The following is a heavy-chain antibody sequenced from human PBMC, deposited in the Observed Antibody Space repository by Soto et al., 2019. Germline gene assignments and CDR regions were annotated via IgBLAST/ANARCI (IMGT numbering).Heavy chain of an antibody. J-gene: IGHJ6*02. Sequence: ASVKVSCKASGGTFSSYAISWVRQAPGQGLEWMGGIIPIFGTANYAQKFQGRVTITADESTSTAYMELSSLRSEDTAVYYCARDVEAHLLYWQQLEPPYYYYGMDVWGQGTTVTVSS. CDR2: IIPIFGTA. D-gene: IGHD6-13*01. V-gene: IGHV1-69*13. CDR1: GGTFSSYA. CDR3: ARDVEAHLLYWQQLEPPYYYYGMDV.